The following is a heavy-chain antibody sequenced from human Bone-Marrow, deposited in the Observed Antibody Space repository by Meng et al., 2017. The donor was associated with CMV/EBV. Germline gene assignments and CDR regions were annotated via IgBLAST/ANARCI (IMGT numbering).Heavy chain of an antibody. Sequence: GESLKISCAASGFTFSNAWMSWVRQAPGKGLEWVGLIKSKTDGGTTDYAAPVKGRFSLSRDDSKNTLYLQMNRLKSEDTAVYYCANFWSGSWSQGTLVTVSS. CDR2: IKSKTDGGTT. CDR3: ANFWSGS. D-gene: IGHD3-3*01. V-gene: IGHV3-15*01. J-gene: IGHJ5*02. CDR1: GFTFSNAW.